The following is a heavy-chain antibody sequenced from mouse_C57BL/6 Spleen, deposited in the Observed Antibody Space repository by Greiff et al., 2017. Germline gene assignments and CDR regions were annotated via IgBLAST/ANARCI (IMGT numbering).Heavy chain of an antibody. CDR1: GYSFTGYY. CDR2: INPSTGGT. J-gene: IGHJ2*01. Sequence: EVKLQESGPELVKPGASVKISCKASGYSFTGYYMNWVKQSPEKSLEWIGEINPSTGGTTYNQKFKAKATLTVDKSSSTAYMQLKSLTSEDSAVYYCARYYYGSSYPDYWGQGTTLTVSS. V-gene: IGHV1-42*01. CDR3: ARYYYGSSYPDY. D-gene: IGHD1-1*01.